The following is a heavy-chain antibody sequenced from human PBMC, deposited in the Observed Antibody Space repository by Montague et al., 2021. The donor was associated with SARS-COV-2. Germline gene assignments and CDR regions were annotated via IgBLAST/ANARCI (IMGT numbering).Heavy chain of an antibody. CDR1: GDSMSSYRYY. CDR3: ARQGLGFCNGGCCFTSLDY. D-gene: IGHD2-15*01. CDR2: IFSAGDT. V-gene: IGHV4-39*01. J-gene: IGHJ4*02. Sequence: SETLSLTCSVSGDSMSSYRYYWGWLRQPPGKGLEWITCIFSAGDTYYNPSLKSRVTISLDTSKNQFSLNMDSVTAAETAVYYCARQGLGFCNGGCCFTSLDYWGQGILVTVSS.